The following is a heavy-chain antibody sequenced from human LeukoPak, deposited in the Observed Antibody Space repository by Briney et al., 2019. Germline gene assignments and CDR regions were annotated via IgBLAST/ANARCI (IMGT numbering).Heavy chain of an antibody. D-gene: IGHD3-10*01. Sequence: ASVKVSCKASGYTFTGYYMHWVRQAPGQGLEWMGWINPNSGGTNYAQKFQGRVTMTRDTSISTAYMELSRLRSDDTAVYYCARVPSDMVRGVTYPFDYWGQGTLVTVSS. CDR2: INPNSGGT. CDR1: GYTFTGYY. CDR3: ARVPSDMVRGVTYPFDY. J-gene: IGHJ4*02. V-gene: IGHV1-2*02.